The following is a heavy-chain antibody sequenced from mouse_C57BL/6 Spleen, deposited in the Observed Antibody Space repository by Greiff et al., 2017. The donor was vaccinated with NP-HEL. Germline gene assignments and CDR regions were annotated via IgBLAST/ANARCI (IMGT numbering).Heavy chain of an antibody. J-gene: IGHJ3*01. CDR2: ISNGGGST. V-gene: IGHV5-12*01. CDR3: ARRTV. Sequence: EVKLMESGGGLVQPGGSLKLSCAASGFTFSDYYMYWVRQTPEKRLEWVAYISNGGGSTYYPDTVKGRFTISRDNAKNTLYLQMSRLKSEDTAMYYCARRTVWGQGTLVTVSA. CDR1: GFTFSDYY.